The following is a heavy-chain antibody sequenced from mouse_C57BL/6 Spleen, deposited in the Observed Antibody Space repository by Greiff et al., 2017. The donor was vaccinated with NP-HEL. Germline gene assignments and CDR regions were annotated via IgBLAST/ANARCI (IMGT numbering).Heavy chain of an antibody. J-gene: IGHJ3*01. V-gene: IGHV14-4*01. CDR2: IDPENGDT. CDR1: GFNIKDDY. CDR3: THYRNWGLAY. Sequence: EVQLQQSGAELVRPGASVKLSCTASGFNIKDDYMHWVKQRPEQGLEWIGWIDPENGDTEYASKFPGKATLTAYTPSNTAYLQLSSLTSEDAAVNYCTHYRNWGLAYGGQGTLVTVSA. D-gene: IGHD2-1*01.